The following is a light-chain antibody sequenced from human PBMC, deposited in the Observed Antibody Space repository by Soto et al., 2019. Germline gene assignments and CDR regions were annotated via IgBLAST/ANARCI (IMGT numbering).Light chain of an antibody. V-gene: IGLV2-23*01. CDR3: CSYGGSSTLI. Sequence: QSALTQPASVSGSPGQSITISCTGTSSDVGSYNLVSWYQQHPGKAPKLMIYEGNKRPSGVSNRFSGSKSGNTASLTISGLQAEDEAVYYCCSYGGSSTLIFGGGTKVTVL. CDR1: SSDVGSYNL. CDR2: EGN. J-gene: IGLJ2*01.